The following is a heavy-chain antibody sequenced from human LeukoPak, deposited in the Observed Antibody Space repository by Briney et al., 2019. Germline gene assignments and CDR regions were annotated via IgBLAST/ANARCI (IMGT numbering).Heavy chain of an antibody. CDR2: ISNNGGYT. CDR1: GFTFSSSA. D-gene: IGHD5-24*01. V-gene: IGHV3-23*01. CDR3: AKKRDAFDI. J-gene: IGHJ3*02. Sequence: GGSLRLSCAASGFTFSSSAMSWVRQAPGKGLEWVSAISNNGGYTYYADSVKGRFAISRDNSKNTLYLHMNSLRAEDTAVYYCAKKRDAFDIWGQGTVVTVSS.